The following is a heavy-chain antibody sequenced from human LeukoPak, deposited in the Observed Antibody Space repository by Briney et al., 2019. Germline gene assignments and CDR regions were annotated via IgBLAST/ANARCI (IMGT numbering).Heavy chain of an antibody. V-gene: IGHV4-4*02. CDR3: AKGGYLSYYFDL. D-gene: IGHD6-13*01. CDR2: IYHSGST. CDR1: GLSIRSDYW. Sequence: SETLSLTCAVSGLSIRSDYWWAWVRQPPGKGLEWIGEIYHSGSTNYNPSLKSRAAMSVDKSNNLFSLRLTPVTAADTAVYYCAKGGYLSYYFDLWGRGTPVPVSS. J-gene: IGHJ4*02.